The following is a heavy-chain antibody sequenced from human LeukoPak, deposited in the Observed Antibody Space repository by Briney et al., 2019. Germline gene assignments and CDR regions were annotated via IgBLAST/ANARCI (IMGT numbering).Heavy chain of an antibody. V-gene: IGHV3-23*01. D-gene: IGHD6-13*01. CDR1: RFTFTSYS. CDR3: AKSFGYSRSWFDY. J-gene: IGHJ4*02. CDR2: ISGNGGGT. Sequence: RGSLRLSCATYRFTFTSYSMNWGRQAPREGLGWVSGISGNGGGTYYEDSVKGRFTISRDTSKNTLYLQKNSLRAEDTAVYYCAKSFGYSRSWFDYWGQGTLVTVSS.